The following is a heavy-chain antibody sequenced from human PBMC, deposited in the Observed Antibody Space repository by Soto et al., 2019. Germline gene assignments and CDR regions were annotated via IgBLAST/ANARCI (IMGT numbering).Heavy chain of an antibody. V-gene: IGHV4-59*08. Sequence: PSETLSLTCTVSGGSTSSYYWSWIRQPPGKGLEWIGYIYYSGSTNYNPSLKSRVTISVDTSKNQFSLKLSSVTAADTAVYYCARRYGSAIDYWGQGTLLTVSS. D-gene: IGHD1-26*01. CDR1: GGSTSSYY. CDR2: IYYSGST. CDR3: ARRYGSAIDY. J-gene: IGHJ4*02.